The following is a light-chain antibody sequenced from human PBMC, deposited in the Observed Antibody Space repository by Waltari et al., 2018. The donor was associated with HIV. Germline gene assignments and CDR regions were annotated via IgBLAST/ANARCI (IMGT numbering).Light chain of an antibody. Sequence: QSVLTQPPSASGTPGQRVTISWSGSTSNIGRYIVNWYQKVPGKAPKLLIYSNNQRPSGVPDRFSGSTSGTSASLAISGLQSEDEADYYCAAWDDSLNGPVFGGGTKLTVL. CDR1: TSNIGRYI. J-gene: IGLJ3*02. CDR3: AAWDDSLNGPV. V-gene: IGLV1-44*01. CDR2: SNN.